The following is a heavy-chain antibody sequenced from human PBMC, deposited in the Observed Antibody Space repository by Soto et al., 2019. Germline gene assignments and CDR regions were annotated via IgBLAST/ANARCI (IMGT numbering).Heavy chain of an antibody. Sequence: GGSLRLSCAASGFTFSAYPMHWVRQAPGKGLDWVAVVSYDGSNKNYSDSVKGQFIISRDNSKNTLYLQMNSLRPDDTAAYYCARGLVYGGAYFGHWGQGTLVTVSS. D-gene: IGHD4-17*01. V-gene: IGHV3-30-3*01. CDR3: ARGLVYGGAYFGH. CDR1: GFTFSAYP. J-gene: IGHJ1*01. CDR2: VSYDGSNK.